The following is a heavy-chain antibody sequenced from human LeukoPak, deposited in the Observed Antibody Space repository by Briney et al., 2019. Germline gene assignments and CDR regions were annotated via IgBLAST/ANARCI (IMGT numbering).Heavy chain of an antibody. Sequence: PGGSLRLSCAASGFTFNTYAMSWVRQAPGKGLEWASGITSGANTYYADSVKGRFTISRDNSENTLNLQMNSLRAEDTAIYYCAKARAGDITAAFNYWGQGTLVTVSS. V-gene: IGHV3-23*01. J-gene: IGHJ4*02. D-gene: IGHD6-13*01. CDR3: AKARAGDITAAFNY. CDR2: ITSGANT. CDR1: GFTFNTYA.